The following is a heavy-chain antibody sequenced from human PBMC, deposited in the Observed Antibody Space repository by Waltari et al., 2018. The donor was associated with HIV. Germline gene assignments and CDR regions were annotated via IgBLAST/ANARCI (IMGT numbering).Heavy chain of an antibody. D-gene: IGHD2-15*01. V-gene: IGHV3-9*01. Sequence: EVQLLESGGGLVQPSRSLRLSCAASGFTFDGYAMHWVRQVPGKGLEWVSGITWNSGRTGYADSVKGRFIISRDNAKNSLYLQMNSLRVEDTALYYCAKSDIDYGMDVWGQGTTVTVSS. CDR2: ITWNSGRT. CDR3: AKSDIDYGMDV. J-gene: IGHJ6*02. CDR1: GFTFDGYA.